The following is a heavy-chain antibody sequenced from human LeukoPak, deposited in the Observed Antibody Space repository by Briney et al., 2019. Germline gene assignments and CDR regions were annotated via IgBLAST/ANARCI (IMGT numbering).Heavy chain of an antibody. D-gene: IGHD3-3*01. J-gene: IGHJ6*02. CDR2: IYYVGST. CDR3: ARRNYDFWSDYGLDV. CDR1: GGSISNYY. V-gene: IGHV4-59*01. Sequence: SETLSLTCTVSGGSISNYYWNWIRQSPGKGLEWIGFIYYVGSTHYSPSLNSRVTMSVDTSKNQISLRLSSVSAADTAIYYCARRNYDFWSDYGLDVWGQGTPVTVSS.